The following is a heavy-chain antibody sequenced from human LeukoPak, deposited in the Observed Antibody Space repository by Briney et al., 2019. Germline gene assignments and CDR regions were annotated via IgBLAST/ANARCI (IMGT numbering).Heavy chain of an antibody. CDR2: IKQDGSEK. V-gene: IGHV3-7*03. CDR3: ARTPSMWPDAFDI. Sequence: GGSLGLSCAASGFTFSSYWMSWVRQAPGKGLEWVANIKQDGSEKYYVDSVKGRFTISRDNAKNSLYLQMNSLRAEDTAVYYCARTPSMWPDAFDIWGQGTMVTVSS. D-gene: IGHD2/OR15-2a*01. J-gene: IGHJ3*02. CDR1: GFTFSSYW.